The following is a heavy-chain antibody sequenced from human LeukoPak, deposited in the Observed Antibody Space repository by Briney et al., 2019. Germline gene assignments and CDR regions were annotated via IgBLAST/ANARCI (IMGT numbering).Heavy chain of an antibody. D-gene: IGHD3-22*01. CDR2: IIPILGIA. CDR1: GGTFSSYT. CDR3: AGERDLYDSSGYYSSPPDY. J-gene: IGHJ4*02. Sequence: SVKVSCKASGGTFSSYTISWVRQAPGQGLEWMGRIIPILGIANYAQKFQGRVTITADKSTSTAYMQLSSLRSEDTAVYYCAGERDLYDSSGYYSSPPDYWGQGTLVTASS. V-gene: IGHV1-69*04.